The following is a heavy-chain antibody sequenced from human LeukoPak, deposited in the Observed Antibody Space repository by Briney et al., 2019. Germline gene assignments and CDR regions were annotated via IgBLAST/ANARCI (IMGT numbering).Heavy chain of an antibody. J-gene: IGHJ4*02. Sequence: GRSLRLSCAASGFTFSSYAMHWVRQAPGKGLEWVAVISYDGSNKYYADSVKGRFTISRDNSKNTLHLQMNSLRAEDSAVFYCARGGMGTIPFDYWGQGTLVTVSS. CDR2: ISYDGSNK. D-gene: IGHD5-24*01. CDR3: ARGGMGTIPFDY. V-gene: IGHV3-30*04. CDR1: GFTFSSYA.